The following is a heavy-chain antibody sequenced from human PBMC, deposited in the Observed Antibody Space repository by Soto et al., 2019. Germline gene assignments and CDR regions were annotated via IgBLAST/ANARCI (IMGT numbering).Heavy chain of an antibody. Sequence: EVQLVESEGGLVQRGGSLRLSCAASGFTFNYYWMHWVRQAPGQGLVWVSHIHSDGSTTTYADSVKGRSTISRDNAKNRLDLQMNSLRAEDTAVYDCVRGDKGGFDLWGQGTTVTVSP. CDR3: VRGDKGGFDL. CDR1: GFTFNYYW. D-gene: IGHD2-21*02. V-gene: IGHV3-74*01. CDR2: IHSDGSTT. J-gene: IGHJ3*01.